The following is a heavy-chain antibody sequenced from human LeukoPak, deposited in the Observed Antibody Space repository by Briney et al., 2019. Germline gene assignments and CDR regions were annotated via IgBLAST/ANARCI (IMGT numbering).Heavy chain of an antibody. J-gene: IGHJ6*02. CDR2: INPNSGDT. CDR3: ARRFYYAMDV. D-gene: IGHD3-16*01. Sequence: ASVKVSCKASGYSFTSYFMLWVRQAPGQGLEWMGWINPNSGDTNYAQKFQGRVTMTRDTSISTAYMELSRLRSDDAAVYYCARRFYYAMDVWGQGTTVTVSS. V-gene: IGHV1-2*02. CDR1: GYSFTSYF.